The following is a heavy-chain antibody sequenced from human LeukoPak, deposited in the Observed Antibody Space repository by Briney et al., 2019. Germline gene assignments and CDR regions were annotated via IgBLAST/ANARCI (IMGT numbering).Heavy chain of an antibody. V-gene: IGHV4-39*01. CDR2: IYYSGST. J-gene: IGHJ4*02. Sequence: SETLSLTCTVSGGSISSSSYYWGWIRQPPGKGLEWIGSIYYSGSTYYNPSLKSRVTISVDTSKNQFSLKLSSVTAADTAVYYCPRHRTKSELTDYWGQGTLVTVSS. CDR1: GGSISSSSYY. D-gene: IGHD2-8*01. CDR3: PRHRTKSELTDY.